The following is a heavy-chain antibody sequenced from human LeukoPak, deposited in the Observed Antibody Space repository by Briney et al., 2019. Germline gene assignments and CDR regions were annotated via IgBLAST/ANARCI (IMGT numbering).Heavy chain of an antibody. CDR3: ASSPRIAVAGTRDWYFDL. CDR2: IYPGDSDT. Sequence: GESLKISCKGSGYSFTSYWIGWVRQMPGKGLEWMGIIYPGDSDTRYSPSFQGQVTISADKSISTAYLQWSSLKASDTAMYYCASSPRIAVAGTRDWYFDLWGRGTLVTVSS. D-gene: IGHD6-19*01. J-gene: IGHJ2*01. V-gene: IGHV5-51*01. CDR1: GYSFTSYW.